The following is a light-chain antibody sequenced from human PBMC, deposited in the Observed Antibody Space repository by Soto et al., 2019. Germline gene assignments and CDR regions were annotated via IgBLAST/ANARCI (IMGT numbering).Light chain of an antibody. Sequence: EIVMTQSPATLSVSPGERATLSCRASHDLTTYLAWYQQKSGQAPRLLIYAASTRATGIPARFSGSGSGTEFSLTISSLQSEDFAVYYCQQYINWPRTFGQGTKVEIK. CDR2: AAS. CDR1: HDLTTY. CDR3: QQYINWPRT. V-gene: IGKV3-15*01. J-gene: IGKJ1*01.